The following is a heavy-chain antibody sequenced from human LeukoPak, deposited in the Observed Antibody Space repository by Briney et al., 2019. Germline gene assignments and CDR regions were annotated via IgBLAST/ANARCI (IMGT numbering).Heavy chain of an antibody. CDR2: INWNGGST. V-gene: IGHV3-20*04. CDR1: GFTFDDYG. J-gene: IGHJ4*02. D-gene: IGHD5-24*01. CDR3: ARRIHDGYNYYFDY. Sequence: SGGSLRLSCAASGFTFDDYGMSWVRQAPGKGLEWVPGINWNGGSTGYADSVKGRFTISGDNAKNSLYLQMNSLRAEDTALYYCARRIHDGYNYYFDYWGQGTLVTVSS.